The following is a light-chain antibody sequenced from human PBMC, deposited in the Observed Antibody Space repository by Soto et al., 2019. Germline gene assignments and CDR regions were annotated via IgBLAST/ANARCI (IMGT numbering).Light chain of an antibody. CDR1: QSVSSS. CDR2: DAS. V-gene: IGKV3-11*01. J-gene: IGKJ2*01. CDR3: QQRSNWPRA. Sequence: EIVLTQSPATLSLSPGERATLSCRASQSVSSSLAWFQHKPGQAPSLLIYDASNRATGIPARFSGRGSGTDFTLTISSLEAEDSAVYLCQQRSNWPRAFGQGTKLEI.